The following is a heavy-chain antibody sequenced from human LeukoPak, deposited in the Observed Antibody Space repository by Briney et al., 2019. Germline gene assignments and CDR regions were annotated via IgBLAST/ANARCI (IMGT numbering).Heavy chain of an antibody. J-gene: IGHJ5*02. CDR3: ARVIHDSSGYYYETYNWSDP. V-gene: IGHV1-2*02. D-gene: IGHD3-22*01. CDR1: GYTFTGYY. Sequence: ASVKVSCKASGYTFTGYYMHWARQAPGQGLEWMGWINPNSGGTNYAQKFQGRVTMTRDTSISTAYMELSRLRSDDTAVYYCARVIHDSSGYYYETYNWSDPWGQGTLVTVSS. CDR2: INPNSGGT.